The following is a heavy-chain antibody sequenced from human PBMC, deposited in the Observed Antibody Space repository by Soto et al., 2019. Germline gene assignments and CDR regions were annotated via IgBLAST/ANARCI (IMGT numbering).Heavy chain of an antibody. V-gene: IGHV4-4*02. Sequence: QVQLQESGPGLVKPSGTLSLTCAVSSGSVSTSNWWSWVRQPPGKGLEWIGEIYRSGSTNYNPSLKSRVTISVDKSKNQFSLKLSSVTAADTAVYYCARGNRDYYYYMDVWGKGTTVTVSS. CDR3: ARGNRDYYYYMDV. D-gene: IGHD3-10*01. CDR1: SGSVSTSNW. CDR2: IYRSGST. J-gene: IGHJ6*03.